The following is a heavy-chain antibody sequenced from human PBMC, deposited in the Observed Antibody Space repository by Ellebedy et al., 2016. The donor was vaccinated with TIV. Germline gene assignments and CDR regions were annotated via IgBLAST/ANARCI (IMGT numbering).Heavy chain of an antibody. CDR1: GFTFSNAW. CDR2: IRSKAYGGTT. D-gene: IGHD5-12*01. V-gene: IGHV3-49*04. J-gene: IGHJ3*02. CDR3: TRDFRYSPTDVDIVATIEESTNAFDI. Sequence: GGSLRLSXAASGFTFSNAWMSWVRQAPGKGLEWVGFIRSKAYGGTTEYAASVKGRFTISRDDSKSIAYLQMNSLKTEDTAVYYCTRDFRYSPTDVDIVATIEESTNAFDIWGQGTMVTVSS.